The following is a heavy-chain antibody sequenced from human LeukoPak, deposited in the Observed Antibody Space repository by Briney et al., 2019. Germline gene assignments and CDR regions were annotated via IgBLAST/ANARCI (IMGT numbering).Heavy chain of an antibody. CDR1: GFTFSSYS. V-gene: IGHV3-21*01. Sequence: KPGGSLRLSCAASGFTFSSYSMNWVRQAPGKGLEWVSSISSSSSYIYYADSVKGRLTISRDNAKNSLYLQMNSLRAEDTAVYYCARVVVIAPYDAFDIWGQGTMVTVSS. D-gene: IGHD2-21*01. J-gene: IGHJ3*02. CDR3: ARVVVIAPYDAFDI. CDR2: ISSSSSYI.